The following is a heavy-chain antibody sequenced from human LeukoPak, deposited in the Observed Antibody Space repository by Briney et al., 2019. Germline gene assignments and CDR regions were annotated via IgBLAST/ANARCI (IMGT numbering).Heavy chain of an antibody. V-gene: IGHV4-31*02. D-gene: IGHD3-16*02. CDR2: IYYSGST. CDR3: ARYAITFGGVIVIDY. CDR1: Y. Sequence: YXSWIRQXXXKGLEXIGYIYYSGSTYYNPSLKSRVTISVDTSKNQFSLKLSSVTAADTAVYYCARYAITFGGVIVIDYWGQGTLVTVSS. J-gene: IGHJ4*02.